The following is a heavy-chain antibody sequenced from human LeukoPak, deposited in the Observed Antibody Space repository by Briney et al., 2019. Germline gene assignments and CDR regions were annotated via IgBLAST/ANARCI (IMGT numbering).Heavy chain of an antibody. D-gene: IGHD3-22*01. CDR2: IYTSGST. V-gene: IGHV4-61*02. Sequence: PSETLSLTCTVSGGSISSGSYYWSWIRQPAGKGLEWIGRIYTSGSTNYNPSLKSRVTISVDTSKNQFSLKLSSVTAADTAVYYCARSVVDYEQASDYFDYWGQGTLVTVSS. CDR1: GGSISSGSYY. J-gene: IGHJ4*02. CDR3: ARSVVDYEQASDYFDY.